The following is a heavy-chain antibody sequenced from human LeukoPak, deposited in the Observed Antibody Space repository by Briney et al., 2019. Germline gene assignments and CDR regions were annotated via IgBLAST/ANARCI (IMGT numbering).Heavy chain of an antibody. J-gene: IGHJ4*02. CDR1: GGSISTYY. CDR3: ARGSSGYYYFDY. Sequence: SETLSLTCTVSGGSISTYYWSWIRQPPGKGLEWIGHIFYSGATEYNPSLKSRATISIDTSKNQFSLRLSSVTAADTAVYYCARGSSGYYYFDYWGQGTLVTVSS. CDR2: IFYSGAT. V-gene: IGHV4-59*01. D-gene: IGHD3-22*01.